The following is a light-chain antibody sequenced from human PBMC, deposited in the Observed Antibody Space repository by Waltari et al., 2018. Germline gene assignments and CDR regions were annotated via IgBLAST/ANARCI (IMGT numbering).Light chain of an antibody. Sequence: IVMTQSPATLSVSPGERATLSCRASQSVSGNLAWYQQKPGQAPRLLMYGASTRAAGVPTRFSGSGSGTEFTVTISSLQSEDFAVYYCQQYNDWPQTFGQGTKLETK. J-gene: IGKJ2*01. V-gene: IGKV3-15*01. CDR3: QQYNDWPQT. CDR1: QSVSGN. CDR2: GAS.